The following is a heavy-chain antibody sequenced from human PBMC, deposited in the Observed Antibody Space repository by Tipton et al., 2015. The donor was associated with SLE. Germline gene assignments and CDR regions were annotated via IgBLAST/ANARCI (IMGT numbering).Heavy chain of an antibody. CDR1: GGSIGSSSYY. CDR3: ARELQQLVAFDI. CDR2: IYYSGST. D-gene: IGHD6-6*01. V-gene: IGHV4-39*07. Sequence: TLSLTCTVSGGSIGSSSYYWGWIRQPPGKGLEWIGSIYYSGSTYYNPSLKSRVTISVDTSKNQFSLKLSSVTAADTAVYYCARELQQLVAFDIWGQGTMVTVSS. J-gene: IGHJ3*02.